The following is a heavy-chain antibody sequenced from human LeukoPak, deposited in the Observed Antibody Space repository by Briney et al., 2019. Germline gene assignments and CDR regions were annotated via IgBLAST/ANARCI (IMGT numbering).Heavy chain of an antibody. D-gene: IGHD6-19*01. J-gene: IGHJ4*02. CDR2: IYTSGTT. CDR3: ARQQWGRNFDY. V-gene: IGHV4-4*07. CDR1: GGSISSYY. Sequence: ASETLSLTCTVSGGSISSYYWSWIRQPAGKGLEWIGRIYTSGTTNYKPSLKSRVTMSVDTSRNQFSLKLSSVTAADTAVYYCARQQWGRNFDYWGQGTLVTVSS.